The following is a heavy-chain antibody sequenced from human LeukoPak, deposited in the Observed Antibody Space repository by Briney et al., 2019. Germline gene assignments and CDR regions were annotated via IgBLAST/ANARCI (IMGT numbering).Heavy chain of an antibody. D-gene: IGHD4-17*01. Sequence: SETLSLTCTVSGGSISSYYWSWIRQPPGKGLEWIGYIYYSGSTNYNPSLKSRVTISVDTSKNQFSLKLSSVTAADAAVYYCARVYGDYVGGIDYWGQGTLVTVSS. J-gene: IGHJ4*02. CDR1: GGSISSYY. CDR3: ARVYGDYVGGIDY. V-gene: IGHV4-59*01. CDR2: IYYSGST.